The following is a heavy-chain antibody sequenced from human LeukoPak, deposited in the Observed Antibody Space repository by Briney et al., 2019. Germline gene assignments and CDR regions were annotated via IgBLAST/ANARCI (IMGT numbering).Heavy chain of an antibody. D-gene: IGHD6-19*01. J-gene: IGHJ6*02. CDR2: IYSGGST. Sequence: PGGSLRLSCAASGFTVSSNYMSWVRQAPGKGLEWVSVIYSGGSTYYADSVKGRFTISRDNSKNTLYLQMNSLRAEDTAVYYCARVGSGWFLDMDVWGQGTTVTVSS. CDR1: GFTVSSNY. V-gene: IGHV3-66*01. CDR3: ARVGSGWFLDMDV.